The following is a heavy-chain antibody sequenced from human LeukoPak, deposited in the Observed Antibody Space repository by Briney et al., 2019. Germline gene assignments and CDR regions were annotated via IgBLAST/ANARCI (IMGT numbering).Heavy chain of an antibody. CDR1: GFTCSKVW. CDR3: TTGDCSRGSCVTFDI. Sequence: GGSLRLSCEASGFTCSKVWMNWVRQAPGNGWEWVGLIKSKADGCATDYAGPVKGRFTISRDDSKNTLYLQMNSLKTEDTAVYYCTTGDCSRGSCVTFDIWGQGTMVTVSS. CDR2: IKSKADGCAT. D-gene: IGHD2-15*01. V-gene: IGHV3-15*01. J-gene: IGHJ3*02.